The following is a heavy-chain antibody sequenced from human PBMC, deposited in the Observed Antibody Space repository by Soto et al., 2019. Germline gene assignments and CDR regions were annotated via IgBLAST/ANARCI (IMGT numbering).Heavy chain of an antibody. CDR2: IYSGGST. V-gene: IGHV3-66*01. Sequence: PGGSLRLSCAASGFTVSSNYMSWVRQAPGKGLEWVSVIYSGGSTYYADSVKGRFTISRDNSKNTLYLQMNSLRAEGTAVYYCARGLYYYYYYMDVWGKGTTVTVSS. CDR3: ARGLYYYYYYMDV. CDR1: GFTVSSNY. J-gene: IGHJ6*03. D-gene: IGHD5-12*01.